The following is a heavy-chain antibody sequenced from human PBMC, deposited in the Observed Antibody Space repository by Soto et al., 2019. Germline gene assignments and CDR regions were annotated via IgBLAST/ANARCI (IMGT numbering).Heavy chain of an antibody. D-gene: IGHD2-15*01. V-gene: IGHV3-13*01. CDR1: GFTFSRYD. J-gene: IGHJ4*02. CDR3: ARVGLSDCSGGSCYSYDY. CDR2: IGAAGDT. Sequence: SGGGLVQPGGSLRLSCAASGFTFSRYDMHWVRQVTGKGLEWVSAIGAAGDTYYPGSVKGRFTISRENAKNSLYLQMNGLRAGDTAVYYCARVGLSDCSGGSCYSYDYWGQGTLVTVSS.